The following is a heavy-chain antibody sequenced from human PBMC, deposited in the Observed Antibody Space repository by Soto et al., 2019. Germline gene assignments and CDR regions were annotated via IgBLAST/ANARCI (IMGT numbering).Heavy chain of an antibody. J-gene: IGHJ4*02. D-gene: IGHD2-21*01. CDR1: GFTFDDDA. CDR3: AKDIFLGFVAASFYYFDY. Sequence: PGGSLRLSCAASGFTFDDDAMHWVRQALGRGLEWISGSSWNSSSIGYADSVKGRFTISRDNAKNSLYLQMNSLRAEDTALYYCAKDIFLGFVAASFYYFDYWGQGTLVTVSS. CDR2: SSWNSSSI. V-gene: IGHV3-9*01.